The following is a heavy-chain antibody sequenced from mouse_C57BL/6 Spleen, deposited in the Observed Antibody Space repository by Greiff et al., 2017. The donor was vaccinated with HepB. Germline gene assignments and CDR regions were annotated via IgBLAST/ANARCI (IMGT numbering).Heavy chain of an antibody. CDR3: ARRSNFFDY. D-gene: IGHD2-5*01. J-gene: IGHJ2*01. CDR2: ISSGSSTL. Sequence: EVKLMEPGGGLVKPGGSLKLSCAASGFTFSDYGMHWVRQAPEKGLEWVAYISSGSSTLYYADTVKGRFTISRDNAKNTLFLQMTSLRSEDTAMYYCARRSNFFDYWGQGTTLTVSS. CDR1: GFTFSDYG. V-gene: IGHV5-17*01.